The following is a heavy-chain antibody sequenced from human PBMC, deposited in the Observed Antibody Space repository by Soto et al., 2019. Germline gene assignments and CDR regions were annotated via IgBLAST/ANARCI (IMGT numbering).Heavy chain of an antibody. CDR1: GYTFTSYG. CDR2: ISAYNGNT. Sequence: GASVKVSCKASGYTFTSYGISWVRQAPGQGLEWMGWISAYNGNTNYAQKLQGRVTMTTDTSTSTAYMELRSLRSDDTAVYYCARGLDDVVVVAARIVPCMDVWGQGTTVTVSS. CDR3: ARGLDDVVVVAARIVPCMDV. J-gene: IGHJ6*02. V-gene: IGHV1-18*01. D-gene: IGHD2-15*01.